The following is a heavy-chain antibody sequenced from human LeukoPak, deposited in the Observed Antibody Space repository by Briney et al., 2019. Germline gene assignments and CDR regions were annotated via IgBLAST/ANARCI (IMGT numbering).Heavy chain of an antibody. Sequence: PGGSLRLSCAASGFTFSSYSMNWVRQGPGKGLEWISYFSTSSGTISYADSVKGRFTISRDNAKNSLYLQMNSLRADDTAVYYCARDSMYAFDIWGQGTVVTVSS. J-gene: IGHJ3*02. V-gene: IGHV3-48*01. CDR3: ARDSMYAFDI. CDR2: FSTSSGTI. CDR1: GFTFSSYS. D-gene: IGHD2-2*01.